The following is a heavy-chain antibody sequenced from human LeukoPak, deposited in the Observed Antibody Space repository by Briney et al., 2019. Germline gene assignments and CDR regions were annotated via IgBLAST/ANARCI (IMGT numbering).Heavy chain of an antibody. J-gene: IGHJ4*02. V-gene: IGHV3-21*01. D-gene: IGHD6-13*01. Sequence: PGGSLRLSCAASGFTFSSYSMNWVRQAPGKGLEWVSSISSSSSYIYYGDSVKGRFTISRDNAKNSLYLQMNSLRAADTAVYYCAREDSSSWSTNFDYWGQGTLVTVSS. CDR3: AREDSSSWSTNFDY. CDR1: GFTFSSYS. CDR2: ISSSSSYI.